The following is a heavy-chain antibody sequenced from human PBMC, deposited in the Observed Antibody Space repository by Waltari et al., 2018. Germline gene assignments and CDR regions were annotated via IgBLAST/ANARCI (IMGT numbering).Heavy chain of an antibody. CDR2: IYSGGRT. CDR3: ARGRDPGVVGGLSF. CDR1: GFTLSAYG. D-gene: IGHD1-26*01. J-gene: IGHJ4*02. V-gene: IGHV3-23*03. Sequence: EVQLLESGGNLIQPGGSLRLSCAASGFTLSAYGMHWVRQAPGKGLEWVSVIYSGGRTKYADSVQGRFIISRENSRNMVYLQRSSLTTEDTAVYYCARGRDPGVVGGLSFWGLGTLVTVSS.